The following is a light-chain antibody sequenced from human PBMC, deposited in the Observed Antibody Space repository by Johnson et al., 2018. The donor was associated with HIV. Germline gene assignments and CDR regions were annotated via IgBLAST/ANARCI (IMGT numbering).Light chain of an antibody. V-gene: IGLV1-51*01. CDR3: ATWDGSLSVYV. CDR2: DNS. CDR1: SSKIGNKY. J-gene: IGLJ1*01. Sequence: QSVLTQPPSVSAAPGQKVTISCSGSSSKIGNKYVSWYQQLPGTAPKVLIYDNSKRPSGIPDRFSGSKSGTSATLVITGLQTGDEADYPCATWDGSLSVYVFGTGTKVTVL.